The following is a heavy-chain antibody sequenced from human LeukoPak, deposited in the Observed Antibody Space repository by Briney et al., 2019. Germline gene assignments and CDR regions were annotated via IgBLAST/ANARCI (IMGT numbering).Heavy chain of an antibody. J-gene: IGHJ4*02. D-gene: IGHD1-7*01. CDR3: AKEGLELDFDY. Sequence: GGSLRLSCAASGFIFGNYAMSWVRQAPGKGLEWVSTLSASGANTYYADAVEGRFTISRDNSRNTLFLQMSSLRVEDTALYYCAKEGLELDFDYWGQGTLASVSS. CDR1: GFIFGNYA. V-gene: IGHV3-23*01. CDR2: LSASGANT.